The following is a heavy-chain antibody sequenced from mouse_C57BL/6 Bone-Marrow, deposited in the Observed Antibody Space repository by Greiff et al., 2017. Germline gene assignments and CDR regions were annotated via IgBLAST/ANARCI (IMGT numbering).Heavy chain of an antibody. CDR2: IDPNSGGT. D-gene: IGHD1-1*01. CDR1: GCTFTSYW. J-gene: IGHJ4*01. Sequence: QVQLQQPGAELVKPGASVKLSCKASGCTFTSYWMHWVKQRPGRGLEWIGRIDPNSGGTKYNEKFKSKATLTVDKPSSTAYMQLSSLTSEDSAVXYCARWITTVVAKAMDYWGQGTSVTVSS. V-gene: IGHV1-72*01. CDR3: ARWITTVVAKAMDY.